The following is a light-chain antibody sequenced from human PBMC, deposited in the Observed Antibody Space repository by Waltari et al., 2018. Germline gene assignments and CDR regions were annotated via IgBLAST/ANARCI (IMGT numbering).Light chain of an antibody. CDR3: QQYNSYSLT. Sequence: DIQMTQSPSTLSASVGDRVTITCRASQSIDSWLAWYQQKPGKAPKLLIYKASSLESGVPSRFSGSGSGTEFTLTINSLQPDDFATYYCQQYNSYSLTFDQGTKVEIK. J-gene: IGKJ1*01. CDR1: QSIDSW. CDR2: KAS. V-gene: IGKV1-5*03.